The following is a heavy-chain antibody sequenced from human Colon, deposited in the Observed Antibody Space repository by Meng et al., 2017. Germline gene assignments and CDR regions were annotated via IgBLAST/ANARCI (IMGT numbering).Heavy chain of an antibody. CDR1: GFTFSYYT. J-gene: IGHJ3*02. D-gene: IGHD2-8*01. CDR3: ARDRNGGDFDI. CDR2: ISGGSRYM. V-gene: IGHV3-21*06. Sequence: GESLKISCVASGFTFSYYTMNWVRQAPGKGLEWVSAISGGSRYMYYGDSMKGRFTISRDDAKGSLFLQMRSLRVEDTGISFCARDRNGGDFDIWGQGTVVTVSS.